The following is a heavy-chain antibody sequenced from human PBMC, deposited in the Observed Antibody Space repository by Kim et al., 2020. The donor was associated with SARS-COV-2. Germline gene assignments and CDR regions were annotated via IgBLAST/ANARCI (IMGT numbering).Heavy chain of an antibody. CDR3: AGGEWGLDTIVVVRASYFDY. D-gene: IGHD3-22*01. V-gene: IGHV3-48*02. CDR1: GFTFSNYR. CDR2: ISSSSSTI. J-gene: IGHJ4*02. Sequence: GGSLRLSCAVSGFTFSNYRMNWVRQAPGKGLEWVSYISSSSSTIYYADSVKGRFTISRDNAKNSLFLQMNSLRDEDTAVYYCAGGEWGLDTIVVVRASYFDYWGQGTLVTVSS.